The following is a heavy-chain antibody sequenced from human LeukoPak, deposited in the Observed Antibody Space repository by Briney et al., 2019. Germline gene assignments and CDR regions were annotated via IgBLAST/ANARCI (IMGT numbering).Heavy chain of an antibody. CDR1: GFTFSSYG. V-gene: IGHV3-33*01. Sequence: PGGSLRLSCAASGFTFSSYGMHWVRQAPGKGLEWVAVIWYDGSNKYYADSVKGRFTISRDNSKNTLYLQMNSLRAEDTAVYYCARDLLGAYYYSMDVWGQGTTVTVSS. CDR3: ARDLLGAYYYSMDV. J-gene: IGHJ6*02. CDR2: IWYDGSNK. D-gene: IGHD3-16*01.